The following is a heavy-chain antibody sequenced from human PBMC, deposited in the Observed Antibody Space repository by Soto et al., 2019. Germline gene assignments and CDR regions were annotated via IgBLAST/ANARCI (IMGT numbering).Heavy chain of an antibody. CDR3: ARDSPYDVCSHYFDY. J-gene: IGHJ4*02. CDR1: GFTFSSYW. CDR2: IKQDGSEK. V-gene: IGHV3-7*01. D-gene: IGHD2-8*01. Sequence: GGSLRLSCSASGFTFSSYWMSWVRQAPGKGLEWVANIKQDGSEKYYVDSVKGRFTISRDNAKNSLYLQMNSLRAEDTAVYYCARDSPYDVCSHYFDYWGQGTLVTVSS.